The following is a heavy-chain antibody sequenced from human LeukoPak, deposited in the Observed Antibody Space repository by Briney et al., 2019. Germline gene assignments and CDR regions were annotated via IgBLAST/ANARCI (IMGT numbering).Heavy chain of an antibody. CDR2: ISSSGDDT. V-gene: IGHV3-23*01. CDR1: GFTFSSYA. Sequence: GGSPTLSCAASGFTFSSYAMSWVRQAPGKGLEYISAISSSGDDTLYADSVKGRFTISRDNFKNTLYLQMNSLRAEDTAVYYCAKGQTWASVYFDSWGQGTLVTVSS. J-gene: IGHJ4*02. CDR3: AKGQTWASVYFDS. D-gene: IGHD7-27*01.